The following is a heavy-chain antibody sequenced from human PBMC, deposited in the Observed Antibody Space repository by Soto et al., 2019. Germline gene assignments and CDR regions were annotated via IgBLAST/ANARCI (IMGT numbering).Heavy chain of an antibody. CDR3: ARAISGSYSDWYFDL. V-gene: IGHV1-18*04. J-gene: IGHJ2*01. CDR1: GYTFTSYG. Sequence: QVQLVQSGAEVKKPGASVKVSCKASGYTFTSYGISWVRQAPGQGLEWLGWISAYNGNTNYAQKLQGRVTMTTDTATSTAYMELRSLRSDDTAVYYCARAISGSYSDWYFDLWGRGTLVTVSS. CDR2: ISAYNGNT. D-gene: IGHD1-26*01.